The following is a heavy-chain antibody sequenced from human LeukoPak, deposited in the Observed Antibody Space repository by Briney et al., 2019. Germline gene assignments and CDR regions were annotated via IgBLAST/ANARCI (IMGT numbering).Heavy chain of an antibody. J-gene: IGHJ4*02. CDR3: ARDHSSGLYYFDY. D-gene: IGHD6-19*01. V-gene: IGHV1-69*13. Sequence: SVKVSCKASGGTFSSYAISWVRQAPGQGLEWMGGIIPIFGTANYAQKFQGRVTITADESTSTAYMELSSLRSEDSAVYYCARDHSSGLYYFDYWGQGTLVTVSS. CDR2: IIPIFGTA. CDR1: GGTFSSYA.